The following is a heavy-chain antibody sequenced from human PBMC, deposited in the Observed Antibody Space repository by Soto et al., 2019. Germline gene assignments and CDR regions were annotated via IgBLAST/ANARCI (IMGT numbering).Heavy chain of an antibody. Sequence: SETLSFTCTVSGGSISSSSYYWGWIRQPPGKGLEWIGSIYYSGSTYYNPSLKSRVTIPVDTSKNQFSLKLSSVTAADTAVYYCARLAKYYYDSSGYYSLFDYWGQGTLVTVSS. CDR3: ARLAKYYYDSSGYYSLFDY. J-gene: IGHJ4*02. CDR1: GGSISSSSYY. CDR2: IYYSGST. V-gene: IGHV4-39*01. D-gene: IGHD3-22*01.